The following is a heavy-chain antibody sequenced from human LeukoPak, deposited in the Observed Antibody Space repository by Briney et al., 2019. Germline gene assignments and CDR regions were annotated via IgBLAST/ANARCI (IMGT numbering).Heavy chain of an antibody. CDR2: ISGSGDST. CDR3: ARDYFGSGTYYPYQYYGMDV. CDR1: GLNFRAYG. J-gene: IGHJ6*02. D-gene: IGHD3-10*01. V-gene: IGHV3-23*01. Sequence: SGGSLRLSCAASGLNFRAYGMSWVRQAPGKGLEWVSTISGSGDSTYHADSVKGRSTISRDNSKNTLSLQMNSLRAEDTAVYFCARDYFGSGTYYPYQYYGMDVWGQGTTVTVSS.